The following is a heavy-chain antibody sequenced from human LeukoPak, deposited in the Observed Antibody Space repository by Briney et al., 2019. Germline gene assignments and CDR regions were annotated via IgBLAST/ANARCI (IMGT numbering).Heavy chain of an antibody. Sequence: SETLSLTCAVHGGSFSGYYWSWIRQPPGKGLEWIGEINHSGSTNYNPSLKSRVTISVDTSKNQFSLKLSSVTAADTAVYYCAGGRNWYYYYFMDVWGLGTRSPSP. CDR3: AGGRNWYYYYFMDV. CDR2: INHSGST. J-gene: IGHJ6*03. D-gene: IGHD3-16*01. CDR1: GGSFSGYY. V-gene: IGHV4-34*01.